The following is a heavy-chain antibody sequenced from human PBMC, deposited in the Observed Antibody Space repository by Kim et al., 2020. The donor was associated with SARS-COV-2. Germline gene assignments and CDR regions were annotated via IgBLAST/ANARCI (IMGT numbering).Heavy chain of an antibody. Sequence: SETLSLTCTVSGGSISSSSYYWGWIRQPPGKGLEWIGSIYYSGSTYYNPPLKSRVTISVDTSKNQFSLKLSSVTAADTAVYYCARHGPFGWQLVYNWFDPGGQGTLVTVSS. CDR3: ARHGPFGWQLVYNWFDP. CDR1: GGSISSSSYY. D-gene: IGHD6-6*01. V-gene: IGHV4-39*01. CDR2: IYYSGST. J-gene: IGHJ5*02.